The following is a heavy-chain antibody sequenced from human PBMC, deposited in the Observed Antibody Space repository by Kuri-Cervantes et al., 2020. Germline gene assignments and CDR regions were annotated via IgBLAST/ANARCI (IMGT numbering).Heavy chain of an antibody. V-gene: IGHV3-66*01. Sequence: GESLKISCAASGFTPSSYGMHWVRQAPGKGLEWVSVIYSGGSTYYADSVKGRFTISRDNSKTTLYLQMNSLRAEDTAVYYCARDRVLRFSGGFGGYYGMDAWGQGTTVTVSS. CDR2: IYSGGST. D-gene: IGHD3-3*01. CDR3: ARDRVLRFSGGFGGYYGMDA. J-gene: IGHJ6*02. CDR1: GFTPSSYG.